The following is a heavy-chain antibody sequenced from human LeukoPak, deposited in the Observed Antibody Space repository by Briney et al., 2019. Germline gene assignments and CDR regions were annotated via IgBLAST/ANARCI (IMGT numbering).Heavy chain of an antibody. Sequence: GGSLRLSCAASGFTFSSYEMNWVRQAPGKGLEWVSYISSSGSTIYYADSVKGRFTISRDNAKNSLYLQMNSLRAEDTALYYCAKGPRYCSSTSCYGYFDLWGRGTLVTVSS. CDR1: GFTFSSYE. D-gene: IGHD2-2*01. J-gene: IGHJ2*01. CDR2: ISSSGSTI. CDR3: AKGPRYCSSTSCYGYFDL. V-gene: IGHV3-48*03.